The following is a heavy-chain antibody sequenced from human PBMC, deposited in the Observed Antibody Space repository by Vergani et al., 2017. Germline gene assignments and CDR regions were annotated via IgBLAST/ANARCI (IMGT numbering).Heavy chain of an antibody. Sequence: EVQLVESGGGLVKPGGSLRLSCAASGFTFSSYSMNWVRQAPGKGLEWVSSISSSSSYIYYAASVKGPFTISRDNAKNSLYLQMNSLRAEDTAVYYCARGGLRFLENIDYWGQGTLVTVSS. CDR3: ARGGLRFLENIDY. V-gene: IGHV3-21*01. J-gene: IGHJ4*02. CDR1: GFTFSSYS. D-gene: IGHD3-3*01. CDR2: ISSSSSYI.